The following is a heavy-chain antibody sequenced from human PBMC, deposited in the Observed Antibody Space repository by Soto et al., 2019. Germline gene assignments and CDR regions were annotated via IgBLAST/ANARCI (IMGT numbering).Heavy chain of an antibody. CDR2: IYPSDSYT. Sequence: XDSLKVSWQCSGNRFTSYVIGLVLQMPGKGLEWMGMIYPSDSYTSYSPSFQGHVTISADKSINTAYLQWTSLKASDSAMYYCARHLYYASRGYYYVAAFDIWGQRTMVTVSS. CDR3: ARHLYYASRGYYYVAAFDI. J-gene: IGHJ3*02. V-gene: IGHV5-10-1*01. D-gene: IGHD3-22*01. CDR1: GNRFTSYV.